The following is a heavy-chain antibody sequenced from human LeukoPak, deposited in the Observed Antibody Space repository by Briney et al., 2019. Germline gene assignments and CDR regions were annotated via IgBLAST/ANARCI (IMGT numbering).Heavy chain of an antibody. Sequence: PGGSLRLSCAASGFTFSNYGMHWVRQAPGKGLEWVAVIWYDGNNKYYADSVKGRFTISRDNSKNTLYLQMSSLRAEDTAVYYCAKGRKGYCSSTSCYRIPPTDYWGQGTLVTVSS. D-gene: IGHD2-2*01. J-gene: IGHJ4*02. V-gene: IGHV3-33*06. CDR3: AKGRKGYCSSTSCYRIPPTDY. CDR2: IWYDGNNK. CDR1: GFTFSNYG.